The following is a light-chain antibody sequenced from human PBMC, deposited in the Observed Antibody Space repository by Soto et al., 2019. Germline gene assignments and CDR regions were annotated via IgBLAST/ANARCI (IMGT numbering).Light chain of an antibody. CDR2: NVS. V-gene: IGKV1-13*02. Sequence: AIQLTQSASSLSSSVGDRVIINCRASQDVANRVNWYQQTPGKPPKLLISNVSNLENGVPSRFSGSGSGTDFTLTITSLQPEDFGTYHCQQFMSYPLTFGQGTRLDIK. CDR1: QDVANR. J-gene: IGKJ5*01. CDR3: QQFMSYPLT.